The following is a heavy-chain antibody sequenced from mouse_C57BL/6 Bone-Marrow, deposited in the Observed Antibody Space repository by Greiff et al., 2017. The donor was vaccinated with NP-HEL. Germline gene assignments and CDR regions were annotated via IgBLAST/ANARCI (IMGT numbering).Heavy chain of an antibody. D-gene: IGHD2-5*01. V-gene: IGHV7-1*01. CDR3: ARDAGYSNYVFAY. CDR2: SRNKANDYTT. J-gene: IGHJ3*01. CDR1: GFTFSDFY. Sequence: EVKLMESGGGLVQSGRSLRLSCATSGFTFSDFYMEWVRQAPGKGLEWIAASRNKANDYTTEYSASVKGRFIVSRDTSQSILYLQMNALRAEDTAIYYGARDAGYSNYVFAYWGQGTLVTVSA.